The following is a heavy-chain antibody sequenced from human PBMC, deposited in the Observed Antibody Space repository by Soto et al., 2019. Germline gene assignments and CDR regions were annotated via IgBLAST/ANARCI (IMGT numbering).Heavy chain of an antibody. CDR1: GYNFSPHY. J-gene: IGHJ4*02. Sequence: WASVKVSCKTSGYNFSPHYMHWVRQAPGQGLEWMGWIYPKNGNIYYEQKFQGRVTMTRDTSITTVYMELSGLRYDDTAVYYCARDSYYYDNWGQGTLVTVSS. D-gene: IGHD2-2*01. CDR3: ARDSYYYDN. V-gene: IGHV1-2*02. CDR2: IYPKNGNI.